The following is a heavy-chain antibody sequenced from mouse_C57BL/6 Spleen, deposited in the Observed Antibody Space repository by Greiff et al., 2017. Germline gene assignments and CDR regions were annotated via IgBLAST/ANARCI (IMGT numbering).Heavy chain of an antibody. CDR1: GYTFTSYW. J-gene: IGHJ3*01. V-gene: IGHV1-61*01. Sequence: QLQQPGAELVRPGSSVKLSCKASGYTFTSYWMDWVKQRPGQGLEWIGNIYPSDSETHYNQKFKDKATLTVDKSSSTAYMQLSSLTSEDSAVYYCAMDYYDYDGGFAYWGQGTLVTVSA. CDR3: AMDYYDYDGGFAY. D-gene: IGHD2-4*01. CDR2: IYPSDSET.